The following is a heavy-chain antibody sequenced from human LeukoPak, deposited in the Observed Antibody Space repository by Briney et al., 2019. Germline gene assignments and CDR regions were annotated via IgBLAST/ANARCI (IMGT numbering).Heavy chain of an antibody. J-gene: IGHJ4*02. CDR3: MSWGTDNH. D-gene: IGHD1-1*01. CDR2: INPGGNEI. V-gene: IGHV3-7*01. Sequence: PGGSLGLSRTFSGLTFRNDWVNWVRQAPGKGLEWVANINPGGNEIRSVDSVKGRSSISRDNAKNSLDLQMSSLRVEDTAVYYCMSWGTDNHWGQGILVTVSS. CDR1: GLTFRNDW.